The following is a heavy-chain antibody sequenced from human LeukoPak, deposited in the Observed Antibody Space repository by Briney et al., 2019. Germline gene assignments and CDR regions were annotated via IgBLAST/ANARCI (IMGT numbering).Heavy chain of an antibody. CDR2: IIPIFDTA. CDR3: ARVSVDIVATITGEEKYYFDN. CDR1: GGTFNNYA. V-gene: IGHV1-69*06. Sequence: AASVKVSCKASGGTFNNYALNWVRQAPGQGLEWMGRIIPIFDTANYAQKFQGRVTITADKSTSTAYMELSSLRSEDTAVYYCARVSVDIVATITGEEKYYFDNWGQGTLVTVSS. D-gene: IGHD5-12*01. J-gene: IGHJ4*02.